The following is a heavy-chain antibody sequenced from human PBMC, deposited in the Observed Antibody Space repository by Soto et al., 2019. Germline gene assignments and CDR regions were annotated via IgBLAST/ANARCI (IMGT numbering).Heavy chain of an antibody. J-gene: IGHJ4*02. CDR2: IYSGGDT. CDR3: AKATPAKFDY. V-gene: IGHV3-66*01. CDR1: GFTVSSKY. Sequence: GGSLRLSCAASGFTVSSKYMSWVRQAPGKGLEWVSVIYSGGDTYYADPVKGRFTISRDNSKNTLLLQMNSLRAEDMAVYYCAKATPAKFDYWGQGSLVTVSS. D-gene: IGHD2-2*01.